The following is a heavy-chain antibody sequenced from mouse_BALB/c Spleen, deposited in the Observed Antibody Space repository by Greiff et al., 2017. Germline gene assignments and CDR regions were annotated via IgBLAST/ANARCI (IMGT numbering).Heavy chain of an antibody. CDR3: ARSRAARATTNYAMDY. J-gene: IGHJ4*01. CDR1: GYTFTSYW. Sequence: VQLQQSGAELAKPGASVKMSCKASGYTFTSYWMHWVKQRPGQGLEWIGYINPSTGYTEYNQKFKDKATLTADKSSSTAYMQLSSLTSEDSAVYYCARSRAARATTNYAMDYWGQGTSVTVSS. D-gene: IGHD3-1*01. CDR2: INPSTGYT. V-gene: IGHV1-7*01.